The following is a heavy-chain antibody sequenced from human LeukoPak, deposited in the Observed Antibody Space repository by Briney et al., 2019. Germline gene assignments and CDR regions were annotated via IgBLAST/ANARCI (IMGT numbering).Heavy chain of an antibody. Sequence: GGSLRLSCAASGFTFSSYAMSWVRQASGKGLEWVGRIRSKANSYATAYAASVKGRFTISRDDSKNTAYLQMNSLKTEDTAVYYCTEPDFDFWGQGTLVTVSS. J-gene: IGHJ4*02. CDR2: IRSKANSYAT. V-gene: IGHV3-73*01. CDR1: GFTFSSYA. CDR3: TEPDFDF.